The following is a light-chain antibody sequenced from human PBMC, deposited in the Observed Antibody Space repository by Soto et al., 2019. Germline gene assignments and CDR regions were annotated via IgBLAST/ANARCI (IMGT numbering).Light chain of an antibody. J-gene: IGLJ1*01. CDR2: DVS. CDR3: SSYRSRSTLLYV. Sequence: QSALTQPASVSGSPGQSITISCTGTSSDVGGYNYVSWYQQHPGKAPKLMIYDVSNRPSGVSNRFSGSKSGNTASLTISVLQAEDEADYYYSSYRSRSTLLYVFGTGTKLTVL. V-gene: IGLV2-14*01. CDR1: SSDVGGYNY.